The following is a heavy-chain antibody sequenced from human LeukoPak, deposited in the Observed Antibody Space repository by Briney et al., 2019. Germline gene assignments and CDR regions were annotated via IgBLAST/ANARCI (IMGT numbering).Heavy chain of an antibody. CDR3: ARVYGVRGDSSGPAGY. CDR1: GFTFSSYW. V-gene: IGHV3-7*01. Sequence: GGSLRPSCEASGFTFSSYWMSWVRQAPGKGLEWVANIKQDGSEKYYVDSVKGRFTISRDNAKNSLYLQMNSLRAEDTAVYYCARVYGVRGDSSGPAGYWGQGTLVTVSS. CDR2: IKQDGSEK. D-gene: IGHD3-22*01. J-gene: IGHJ4*02.